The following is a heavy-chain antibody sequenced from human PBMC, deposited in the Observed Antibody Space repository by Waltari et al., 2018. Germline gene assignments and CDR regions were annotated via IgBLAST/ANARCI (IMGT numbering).Heavy chain of an antibody. CDR3: ARGSYYDFWSGYYSNRDNWFDP. J-gene: IGHJ5*02. V-gene: IGHV3-48*04. CDR2: ISSSSSNI. D-gene: IGHD3-3*01. CDR1: GFTFSSYS. Sequence: EVQLVESGGGLVQPGGSLRLSCAASGFTFSSYSMNWVRQAPGQGLEWVSYISSSSSNIYYADSVKGRFTISRDNAKNSLYLQMNSLRAEDTAVYYCARGSYYDFWSGYYSNRDNWFDPWGQGTLVTVSS.